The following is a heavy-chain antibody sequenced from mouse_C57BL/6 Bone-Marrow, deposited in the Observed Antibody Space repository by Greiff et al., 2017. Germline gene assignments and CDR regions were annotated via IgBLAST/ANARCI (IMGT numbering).Heavy chain of an antibody. CDR2: SRNNANDYTT. CDR1: GFTFSDFY. V-gene: IGHV7-1*01. CDR3: ARDACPGCWYFDV. J-gene: IGHJ1*03. Sequence: EVKVVESGGGLVQSGRSLRLSCATSGFTFSDFYMEWVRQAPGKGLEWIAASRNNANDYTTEYSASVKGRFIVSRDTSQSILYLQMNALRAEDTAIYYCARDACPGCWYFDVWGTGTTVTVSS.